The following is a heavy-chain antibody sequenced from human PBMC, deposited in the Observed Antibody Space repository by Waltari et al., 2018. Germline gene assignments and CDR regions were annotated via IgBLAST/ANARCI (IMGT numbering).Heavy chain of an antibody. V-gene: IGHV1-2*02. J-gene: IGHJ4*02. CDR1: GYTFTGYY. Sequence: QVQLVQSGAEVKKPGASVKVSCKASGYTFTGYYMHWVRQSPGQGLEWMGWINPNSGGTNYAQKLQGRVTRTRDTSSSTAYMELSRLRSDDTAVYYCARDREQLRPPCPGDYWGQGTLVTVSS. D-gene: IGHD6-6*01. CDR2: INPNSGGT. CDR3: ARDREQLRPPCPGDY.